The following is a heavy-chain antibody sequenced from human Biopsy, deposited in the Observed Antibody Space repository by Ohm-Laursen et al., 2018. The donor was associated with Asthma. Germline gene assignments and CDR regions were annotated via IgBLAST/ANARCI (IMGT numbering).Heavy chain of an antibody. J-gene: IGHJ4*02. CDR2: IYWDDDK. CDR1: GFSLSTSGGG. CDR3: VHTLVGLKAFDF. V-gene: IGHV2-5*02. D-gene: IGHD1-26*01. Sequence: TQTLPLTGTFSGFSLSTSGGGVGWIRQPPGKALEWLGNIYWDDDKRYSPSLQSRLTITRDTPKDQVVLTMTNMGPVDTGTYYCVHTLVGLKAFDFWGQGTLVTVSS.